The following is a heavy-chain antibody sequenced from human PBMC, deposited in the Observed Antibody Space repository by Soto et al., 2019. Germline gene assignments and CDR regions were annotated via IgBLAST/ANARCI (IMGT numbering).Heavy chain of an antibody. Sequence: GGSLRLSCAASGFTFSSYAMSWVRQAPGKGLEWVSAISGSGGSTYYADSVKGRFTISRDNSKNTLYLQMNSLRAEDTAVYYCAKPQQLPDTPDLFGSPFDYWGQGTLVTVSS. CDR3: AKPQQLPDTPDLFGSPFDY. J-gene: IGHJ4*02. D-gene: IGHD6-13*01. V-gene: IGHV3-23*01. CDR2: ISGSGGST. CDR1: GFTFSSYA.